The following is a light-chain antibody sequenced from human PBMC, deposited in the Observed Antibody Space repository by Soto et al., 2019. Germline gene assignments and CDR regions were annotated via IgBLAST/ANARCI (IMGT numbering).Light chain of an antibody. CDR2: GAS. CDR1: QSVGGTF. V-gene: IGKV3-11*01. Sequence: EIVLTQSPGTLSLSPGEGATLSRRASQSVGGTFLAWYQQKGGQAPRLLIHGASNRATGIPDRFSGSGSGTDFTLTITSLEPEDFAFYYCQQRQRWPRTFGQGTKVDIK. CDR3: QQRQRWPRT. J-gene: IGKJ1*01.